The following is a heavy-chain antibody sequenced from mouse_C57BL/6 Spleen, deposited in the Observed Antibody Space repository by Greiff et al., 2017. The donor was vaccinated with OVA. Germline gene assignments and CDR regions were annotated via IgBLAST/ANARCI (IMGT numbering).Heavy chain of an antibody. J-gene: IGHJ1*03. V-gene: IGHV6-3*01. CDR3: TGGVTTPYWYFDV. CDR2: IRLKSDNYAT. Sequence: EVMLVESGGGLVQPGGSMKLSCVASGFTFSNYWMNWVRQSPEKGLEWVAQIRLKSDNYATHYAESVKGRFTISRDDSKSSVYLQMNNLRAEDTGIYYCTGGVTTPYWYFDVWGTGTTVTVSS. D-gene: IGHD2-2*01. CDR1: GFTFSNYW.